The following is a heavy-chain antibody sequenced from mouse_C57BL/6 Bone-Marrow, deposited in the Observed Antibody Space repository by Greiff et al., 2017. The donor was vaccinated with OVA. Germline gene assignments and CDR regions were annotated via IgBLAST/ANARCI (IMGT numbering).Heavy chain of an antibody. Sequence: VQLQQSGPELVKPGASVKISCKASGYAFSSSWMNWVKQRPGKGLEWIGRIYPGDGDTNYNGKFKGKATLTADKSSSTAYMQLSSLTSEDSAVYFCARGGLPIYYVDYWGQGTTLTVSS. V-gene: IGHV1-82*01. J-gene: IGHJ2*01. CDR2: IYPGDGDT. CDR1: GYAFSSSW. D-gene: IGHD2-2*01. CDR3: ARGGLPIYYVDY.